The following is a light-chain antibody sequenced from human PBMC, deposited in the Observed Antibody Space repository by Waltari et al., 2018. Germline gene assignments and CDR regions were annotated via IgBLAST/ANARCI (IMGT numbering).Light chain of an antibody. CDR1: SSNVGTNY. J-gene: IGLJ3*02. CDR3: ATWDDSLRGWV. CDR2: KDD. Sequence: QSVLTQPPSVSGTPGQRITISCSGSSSNVGTNYVHWYQQLSGTAPKLLMYKDDGRPEGVPDRFSGSKSGTSASLAISGLRSEDGADYHCATWDDSLRGWVFGGMTKLTVL. V-gene: IGLV1-47*01.